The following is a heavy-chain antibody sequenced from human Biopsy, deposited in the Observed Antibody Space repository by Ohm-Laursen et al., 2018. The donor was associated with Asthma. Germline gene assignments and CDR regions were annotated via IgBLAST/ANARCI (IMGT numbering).Heavy chain of an antibody. D-gene: IGHD3-3*01. V-gene: IGHV3-30*18. J-gene: IGHJ3*02. CDR2: MSFDGRQT. Sequence: SLRLSCTASGFSFNSYGMHWVRQAPGKGLEWVAVMSFDGRQTYYADSVKGRFIIPRDNSKNTLYLQMNSLRAEDTAVYYCAKERYYDFWSGYPIWGQGTMVTVSS. CDR3: AKERYYDFWSGYPI. CDR1: GFSFNSYG.